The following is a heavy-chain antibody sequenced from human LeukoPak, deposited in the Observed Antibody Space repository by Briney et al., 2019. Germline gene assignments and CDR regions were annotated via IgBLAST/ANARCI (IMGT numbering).Heavy chain of an antibody. CDR1: GFTFANAW. Sequence: GGSLRLSCAASGFTFANAWMNWVRQAPGKGLEWVSYISISSDKIYYADSVKGRFSISRDNAKNSLYLQMNSLRDEDTAVYSCAREAYWGSSGKGFDSWGQGILVTVSS. CDR3: AREAYWGSSGKGFDS. D-gene: IGHD7-27*01. J-gene: IGHJ4*02. V-gene: IGHV3-48*02. CDR2: ISISSDKI.